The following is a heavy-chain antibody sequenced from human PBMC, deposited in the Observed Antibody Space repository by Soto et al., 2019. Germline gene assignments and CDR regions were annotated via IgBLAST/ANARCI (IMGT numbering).Heavy chain of an antibody. J-gene: IGHJ5*02. CDR3: AREPPTGGYIPTA. CDR2: ISYDGSGK. CDR1: GFTFSSYA. D-gene: IGHD5-12*01. V-gene: IGHV3-30*04. Sequence: GGSLRLSCTASGFTFSSYAMDWVRQAPGKGLEWVALISYDGSGKYYADSVKGRFTISRDNSKNTLYLQMNSLRSEDTAVYYCAREPPTGGYIPTAWGQGTLVTVSS.